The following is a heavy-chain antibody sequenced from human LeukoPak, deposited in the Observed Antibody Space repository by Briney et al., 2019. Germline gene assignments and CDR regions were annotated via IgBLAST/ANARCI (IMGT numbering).Heavy chain of an antibody. CDR1: GYTFTSYD. Sequence: ASVKVSCKASGYTFTSYDINWVRQATGQGLEWMGWMNPNSGNTGYAQKFQGRVTMTRNTSISTAYMELSSLRSEDTAVYYCARAVWFGEKRQRAFDIWGQGTMVTVSS. J-gene: IGHJ3*02. D-gene: IGHD3-10*01. CDR2: MNPNSGNT. V-gene: IGHV1-8*01. CDR3: ARAVWFGEKRQRAFDI.